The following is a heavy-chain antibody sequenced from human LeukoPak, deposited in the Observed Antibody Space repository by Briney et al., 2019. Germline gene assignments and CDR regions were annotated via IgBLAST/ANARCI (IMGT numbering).Heavy chain of an antibody. CDR2: INHSGST. CDR3: ARARSGSYYGRSWFDP. Sequence: SETLSLTCAVYGGSFSGYYWSWIRQPPGKGLEWIGEINHSGSTNYNPSLKSRVTISVDTSKNQFSLKLSSVTAADTAVYYCARARSGSYYGRSWFDPWGQGTLVTVSS. J-gene: IGHJ5*02. D-gene: IGHD1-26*01. CDR1: GGSFSGYY. V-gene: IGHV4-34*01.